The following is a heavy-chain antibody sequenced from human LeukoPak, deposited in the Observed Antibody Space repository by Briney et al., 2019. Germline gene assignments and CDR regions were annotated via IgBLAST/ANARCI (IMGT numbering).Heavy chain of an antibody. D-gene: IGHD6-13*01. CDR2: ISWNSGSI. CDR3: ARADHPGIAAADNY. Sequence: GRSLRLSCAASGFTFDEYAMHWVRQAPGKGLEWVSGISWNSGSIGYADSVKGRFTISRDNSKNTLYLQMNSLRAEDTAVYYCARADHPGIAAADNYWGQGTLATVSS. J-gene: IGHJ4*02. V-gene: IGHV3-9*01. CDR1: GFTFDEYA.